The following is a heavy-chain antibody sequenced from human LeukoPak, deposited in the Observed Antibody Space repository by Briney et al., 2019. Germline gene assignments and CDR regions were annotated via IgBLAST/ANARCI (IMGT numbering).Heavy chain of an antibody. Sequence: ASVKVSCKASGGTFSSYAISWVRQAPGQGLEWMGRIIPILGIANYAQKFQGRVTITADKSTSTAYMELSSLRSEDTAVYYCARAQLGYCSGGSCYGIDYWGQGTLVTVSS. CDR1: GGTFSSYA. CDR3: ARAQLGYCSGGSCYGIDY. V-gene: IGHV1-69*04. D-gene: IGHD2-15*01. J-gene: IGHJ4*02. CDR2: IIPILGIA.